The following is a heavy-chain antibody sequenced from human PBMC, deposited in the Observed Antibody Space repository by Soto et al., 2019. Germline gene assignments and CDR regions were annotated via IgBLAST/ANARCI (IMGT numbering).Heavy chain of an antibody. D-gene: IGHD6-19*01. J-gene: IGHJ4*02. V-gene: IGHV3-33*01. CDR1: GFTFSSYG. CDR2: IGYDGSNK. Sequence: QVQLVESGGGVVQPGRSLRLSCAASGFTFSSYGMHWVRQAPGKGLEWLAVIGYDGSNKYYADSVKGRFTISRDNSKNTHNHQMTSLRDVDTAVYYCAGDGGCTFAYTVGWNYFDHWGQGTLVTVSS. CDR3: AGDGGCTFAYTVGWNYFDH.